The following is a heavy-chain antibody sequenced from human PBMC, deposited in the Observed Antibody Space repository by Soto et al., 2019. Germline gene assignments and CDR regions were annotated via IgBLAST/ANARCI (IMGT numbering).Heavy chain of an antibody. V-gene: IGHV4-34*01. J-gene: IGHJ4*02. D-gene: IGHD2-21*01. CDR1: GQSFSGHS. CDR2: INESGST. Sequence: QVQLQQWGAGLVQPSETLSLSCAVYGQSFSGHSWAWIRQPPGKGLEWIGEINESGSTYYNPSLTSRVTISKATSKNQLPLKLSSGSAADTDAYFCARGSGIVALPGEMEDVKYDYWGQGTMVNVSS. CDR3: ARGSGIVALPGEMEDVKYDY.